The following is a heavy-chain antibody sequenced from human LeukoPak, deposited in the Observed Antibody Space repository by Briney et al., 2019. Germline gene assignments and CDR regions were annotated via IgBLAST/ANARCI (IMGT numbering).Heavy chain of an antibody. V-gene: IGHV3-48*01. D-gene: IGHD3-10*01. Sequence: QPGGSLRLSCAASGFTFSTYSMNWVRQAPGKGLGWVSDISSTSSIIYYADSVKGRFVISRDNAKNSLYLQMNSLRAEDTAVYYCAGGGGGSFDRWGQGTLVTVSS. CDR1: GFTFSTYS. J-gene: IGHJ5*02. CDR2: ISSTSSII. CDR3: AGGGGGSFDR.